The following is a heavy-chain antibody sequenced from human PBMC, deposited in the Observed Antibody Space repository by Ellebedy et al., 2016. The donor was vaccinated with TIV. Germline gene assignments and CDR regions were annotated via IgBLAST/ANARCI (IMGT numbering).Heavy chain of an antibody. CDR2: IYPGDSDT. CDR3: GRTRAAAGGDFYHGMDV. D-gene: IGHD6-13*01. Sequence: GESLKISCKGSGYSFTSYWIGWVRQMPGKGLEWMGIIYPGDSDTRYSPSFQGQVTISADKSISTAYLQWSSLKASDTAMYYCGRTRAAAGGDFYHGMDVWGQGTTVTVSS. V-gene: IGHV5-51*01. J-gene: IGHJ6*02. CDR1: GYSFTSYW.